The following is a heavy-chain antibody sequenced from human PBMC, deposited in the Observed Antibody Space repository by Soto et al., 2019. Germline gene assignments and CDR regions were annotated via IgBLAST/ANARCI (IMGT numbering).Heavy chain of an antibody. CDR3: ARARYLIRGVPLGFDH. CDR1: GFTFSSYA. CDR2: ISDSGGST. D-gene: IGHD3-10*01. V-gene: IGHV3-23*01. J-gene: IGHJ5*02. Sequence: EVQLLESGGGLVQPGGSLRLSCAASGFTFSSYAMSWVRQAPGKGLEWVSTISDSGGSTYYADSVKGRFTIARDNSKNTMYLQRNSLRAEDTALYYCARARYLIRGVPLGFDHWGQGSLVTVSS.